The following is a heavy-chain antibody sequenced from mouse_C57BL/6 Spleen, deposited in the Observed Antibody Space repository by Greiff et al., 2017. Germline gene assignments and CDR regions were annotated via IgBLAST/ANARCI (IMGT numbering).Heavy chain of an antibody. J-gene: IGHJ4*01. D-gene: IGHD1-1*01. CDR2: IDPSDSYT. Sequence: VQLQQPGAELVMPGASVKLSCKASGYTFTSYWMHWVKQRPGQGLEWIGEIDPSDSYTNYNQKFKGKSTLTVDKSSSTAYMQLSSLTSEDSAVYYCARQGYYASYAMDYWGQGTSVTVSS. CDR1: GYTFTSYW. CDR3: ARQGYYASYAMDY. V-gene: IGHV1-69*01.